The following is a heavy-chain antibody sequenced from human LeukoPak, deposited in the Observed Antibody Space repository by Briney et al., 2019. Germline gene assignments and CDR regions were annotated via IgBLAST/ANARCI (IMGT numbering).Heavy chain of an antibody. V-gene: IGHV4-59*01. D-gene: IGHD5-18*01. CDR2: IYYSGST. Sequence: SETLSLTRTVAGGSISRYYWSWIRQPPGKGLEWIGYIYYSGSTNYNPPLKSRVTISVDTSKNQFSLKLSSVTAADTAVYYCARGASAMDNFDYWGQGTLVTVSS. CDR1: GGSISRYY. CDR3: ARGASAMDNFDY. J-gene: IGHJ4*02.